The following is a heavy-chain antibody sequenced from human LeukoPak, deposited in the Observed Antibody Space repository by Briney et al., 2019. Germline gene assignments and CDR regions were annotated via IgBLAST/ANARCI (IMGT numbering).Heavy chain of an antibody. J-gene: IGHJ4*02. V-gene: IGHV1-69*01. CDR1: GGTFSSYA. CDR3: ARAGNTYYYDSSGYFSFDY. CDR2: IIPIFGTA. Sequence: SVKVSCKASGGTFSSYAISWVRQAPGQGLEWMGGIIPIFGTANYAQKFQGRVTITADESTSTAYMELSSLRSEDTAVYYCARAGNTYYYDSSGYFSFDYWGQGTLVTVSS. D-gene: IGHD3-22*01.